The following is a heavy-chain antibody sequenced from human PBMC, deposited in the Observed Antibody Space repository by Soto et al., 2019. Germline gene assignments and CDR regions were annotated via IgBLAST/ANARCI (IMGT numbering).Heavy chain of an antibody. V-gene: IGHV3-23*01. CDR3: AKGRGGSGSLTHRVDF. D-gene: IGHD3-10*01. J-gene: IGHJ4*02. Sequence: EVQLLESGGGLVQPGGSLRLSCAASGFTFNNYAMTWVRQAPGKGLEWVSAISGGGDTTSYADSVKGRFTVSRDGSKNPLYLQMSSLRAEDTDLYYCAKGRGGSGSLTHRVDFWGQGTMVTVSS. CDR1: GFTFNNYA. CDR2: ISGGGDTT.